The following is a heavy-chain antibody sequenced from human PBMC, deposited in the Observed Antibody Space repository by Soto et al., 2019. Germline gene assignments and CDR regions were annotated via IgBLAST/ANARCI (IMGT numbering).Heavy chain of an antibody. CDR3: ARWGGSYYESWFDP. Sequence: QVLLVESGGGVVQPGTSLRLSCAASGFSFRNYGMHWVRQAPGKGLEWVAVTSSDGNTKNYAASVKGRLTISSDTSKNTLYLQMSSLRAEDTALYYCARWGGSYYESWFDPWGQGTLVIVSS. D-gene: IGHD1-26*01. J-gene: IGHJ5*02. V-gene: IGHV3-33*01. CDR1: GFSFRNYG. CDR2: TSSDGNTK.